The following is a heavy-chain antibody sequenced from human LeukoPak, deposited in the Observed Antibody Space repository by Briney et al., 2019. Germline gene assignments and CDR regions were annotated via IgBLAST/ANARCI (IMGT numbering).Heavy chain of an antibody. D-gene: IGHD2-2*01. CDR3: ARGSGCSSSSCHAREFDY. CDR2: IFNSGSA. Sequence: SETLSLTCTVSGDSISSYSWNWIRQPAGEGLEWIGHIFNSGSANYNPSLKSRVTISVDTSKNQFSLNLTSVTAADTAVYYCARGSGCSSSSCHAREFDYWGQGTLVTVSS. CDR1: GDSISSYS. V-gene: IGHV4-4*07. J-gene: IGHJ4*02.